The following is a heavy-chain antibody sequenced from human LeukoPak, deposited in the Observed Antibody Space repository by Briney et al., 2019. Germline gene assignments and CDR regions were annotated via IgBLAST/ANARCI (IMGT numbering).Heavy chain of an antibody. CDR1: GFAFNTYW. V-gene: IGHV3-7*01. CDR2: IKQVGSDK. CDR3: ARGDWWVGAAQYCDF. J-gene: IGHJ4*02. D-gene: IGHD2-8*02. Sequence: PGGSLRLSCAASGFAFNTYWMNWVRQAPGKGLEWVANIKQVGSDKYYAESVKGRFTISKDNAKNPLYLQMDSLRAEDTAVYFCARGDWWVGAAQYCDFWGRGTLVTVSS.